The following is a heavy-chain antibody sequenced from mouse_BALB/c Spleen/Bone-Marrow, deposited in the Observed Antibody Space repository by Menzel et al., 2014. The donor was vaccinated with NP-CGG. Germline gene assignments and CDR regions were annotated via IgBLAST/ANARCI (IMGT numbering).Heavy chain of an antibody. CDR3: TRAGNYDNYYAMDY. CDR1: GYTFTSYW. Sequence: VQLQQSGAELVRPGASVKLSCKASGYTFTSYWINWVKQRPGQGLEWIGNIYPSDSYTNYNQKFKDKATLTVDKSSSTAYMQLSSPTSEDSAVYFCTRAGNYDNYYAMDYWGQGTSVTVSS. D-gene: IGHD2-1*01. V-gene: IGHV1-69*02. J-gene: IGHJ4*01. CDR2: IYPSDSYT.